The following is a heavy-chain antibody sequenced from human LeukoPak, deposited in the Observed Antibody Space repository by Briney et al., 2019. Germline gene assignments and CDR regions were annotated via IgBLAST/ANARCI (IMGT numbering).Heavy chain of an antibody. CDR1: GCTFSSYA. D-gene: IGHD6-13*01. V-gene: IGHV3-23*01. J-gene: IGHJ4*02. Sequence: SGGCLRLSCAASGCTFSSYAMSWVRQAPGKGLEWVSAISGSGGSTYYADSVKGRFTISRDNSKNTLYLQMNSLRAEDTAVYYCAKDPGQQLDFRGQGTLVTVSS. CDR3: AKDPGQQLDF. CDR2: ISGSGGST.